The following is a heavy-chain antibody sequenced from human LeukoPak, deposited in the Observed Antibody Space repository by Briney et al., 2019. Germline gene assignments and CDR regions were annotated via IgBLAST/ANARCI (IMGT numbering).Heavy chain of an antibody. J-gene: IGHJ4*02. CDR2: IKQDGSEK. CDR3: AREAFDWLSHTDY. Sequence: GGSLRLSCAASGFTFISYWMSWVRQAPGKGLEWVANIKQDGSEKYYVDSVKGRFTISRDNAKNSLYLQMNSLRAEDTAVYYCAREAFDWLSHTDYWGQGTLVTVSS. CDR1: GFTFISYW. V-gene: IGHV3-7*01. D-gene: IGHD3-9*01.